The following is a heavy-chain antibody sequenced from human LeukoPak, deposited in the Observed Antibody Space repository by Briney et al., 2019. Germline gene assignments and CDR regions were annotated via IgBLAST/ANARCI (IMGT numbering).Heavy chain of an antibody. CDR1: GYTFTSYA. V-gene: IGHV1-3*01. J-gene: IGHJ4*02. D-gene: IGHD3-10*01. CDR2: INAGNGNT. CDR3: ARDSGSMVRGVIITHLYY. Sequence: ASMKVSCKASGYTFTSYAMHWVRQAPGQRLEWMGWINAGNGNTKYSQRFQGRVTITRDTSASTAYMELSSLRSEDTAVYYCARDSGSMVRGVIITHLYYWGQGTLVTVSS.